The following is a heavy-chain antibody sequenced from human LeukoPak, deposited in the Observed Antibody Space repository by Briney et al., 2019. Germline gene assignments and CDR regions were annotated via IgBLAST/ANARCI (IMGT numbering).Heavy chain of an antibody. CDR3: ARLRALSGHRGAFDI. V-gene: IGHV4-34*01. CDR2: VYYTGNA. Sequence: ASETLSLTCAVYGVSFSDYSWSWIRQTPGKGLEGIGAVYYTGNAYYNPSLKSRVTISVDTSDNRFSLHLSSVNAADTAIYYCARLRALSGHRGAFDIWGQGTLVTVSS. D-gene: IGHD5/OR15-5a*01. CDR1: GVSFSDYS. J-gene: IGHJ3*02.